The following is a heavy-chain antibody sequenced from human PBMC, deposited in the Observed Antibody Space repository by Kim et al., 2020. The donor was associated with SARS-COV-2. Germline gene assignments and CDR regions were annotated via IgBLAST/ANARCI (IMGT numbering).Heavy chain of an antibody. CDR1: GFTFSSYA. CDR2: ISGSGGST. CDR3: AKRGDYYGSGSYYHYYYYYGMDV. V-gene: IGHV3-23*01. J-gene: IGHJ6*02. D-gene: IGHD3-10*01. Sequence: GGSLRLSCAASGFTFSSYAMSWVRQAPGKGLEWVSAISGSGGSTYYADSVKGRFTISRDNSKNTLYLQMNSLRAEDTVVYYCAKRGDYYGSGSYYHYYYYYGMDVCGQGTTVTVSS.